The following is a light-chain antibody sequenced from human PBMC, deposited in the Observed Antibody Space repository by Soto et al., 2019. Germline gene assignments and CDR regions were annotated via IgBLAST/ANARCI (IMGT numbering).Light chain of an antibody. Sequence: EIVMTQSPATLSVSPGERATLSCRASQSVSNNLAWYQHKPGQAPRLLFYGASTRATGIPARFSGSGSGTEFTLTISSLQSEDFAVYYCQQYNNWPRGTFGQGTKVEIK. CDR3: QQYNNWPRGT. J-gene: IGKJ1*01. CDR1: QSVSNN. CDR2: GAS. V-gene: IGKV3-15*01.